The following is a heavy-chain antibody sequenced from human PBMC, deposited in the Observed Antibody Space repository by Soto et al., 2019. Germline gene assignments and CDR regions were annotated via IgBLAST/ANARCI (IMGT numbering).Heavy chain of an antibody. D-gene: IGHD6-19*01. V-gene: IGHV4-61*08. CDR3: ARDLGIAVAGTYYFDY. Sequence: PSETLSLTCAVSGGSISSGGYSWSWIRQPPGKGLEWIGYIYYSGSTNYNPSLKSRVTISVDTSKNQFSLKLSSVTAADTAVYYCARDLGIAVAGTYYFDYWGQGTLVTVSS. CDR2: IYYSGST. J-gene: IGHJ4*02. CDR1: GGSISSGGYS.